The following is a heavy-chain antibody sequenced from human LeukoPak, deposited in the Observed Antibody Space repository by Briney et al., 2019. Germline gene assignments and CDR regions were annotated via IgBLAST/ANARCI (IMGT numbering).Heavy chain of an antibody. CDR2: ISSSGSTI. Sequence: PGGSLRLSCAASGFTFSSYEMNWVRQAPGKGLEWVSYISSSGSTIYYADSVKGRFTISRDNAKNSLYLQMNSLRAEDTAVYYYARDGGRGYCSSTSCYYYYGMDVWGKGTTVTVSS. J-gene: IGHJ6*04. CDR3: ARDGGRGYCSSTSCYYYYGMDV. CDR1: GFTFSSYE. D-gene: IGHD2-2*01. V-gene: IGHV3-48*03.